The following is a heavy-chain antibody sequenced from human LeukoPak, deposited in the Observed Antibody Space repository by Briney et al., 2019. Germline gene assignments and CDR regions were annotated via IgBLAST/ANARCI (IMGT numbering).Heavy chain of an antibody. V-gene: IGHV3-48*01. CDR2: ISGSSGII. CDR3: ARDMRDYDYVWGSYRYTTRFDN. CDR1: GFTFNTYT. Sequence: PGGSLRLSCAASGFTFNTYTMNWVRQAPGKGLEWVSYISGSSGIIDYADSVRGRFTISRDNAKNSLYLQMNSLRAEDTAVYYCARDMRDYDYVWGSYRYTTRFDNWGQGTLVTVSS. D-gene: IGHD3-16*02. J-gene: IGHJ4*02.